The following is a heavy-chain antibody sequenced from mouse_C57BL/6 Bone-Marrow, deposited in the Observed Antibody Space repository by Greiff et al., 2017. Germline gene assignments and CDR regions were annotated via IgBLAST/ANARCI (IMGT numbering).Heavy chain of an antibody. Sequence: EVQLQQSGPELVKPGASVKISCKASGYSFTGYYMNWVKQSPEKSLEWIGEINPSTGGTTYNQKFKAKATLTVDKSSSTAYMQLKSLASEDSAVXYCARSRVANWFDYWGQGTTLTVSS. CDR2: INPSTGGT. J-gene: IGHJ2*01. CDR3: ARSRVANWFDY. V-gene: IGHV1-42*01. D-gene: IGHD1-1*02. CDR1: GYSFTGYY.